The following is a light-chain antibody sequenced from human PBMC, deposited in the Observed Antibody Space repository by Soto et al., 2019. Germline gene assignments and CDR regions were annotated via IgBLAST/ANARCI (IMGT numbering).Light chain of an antibody. CDR3: QQSFSPPFT. Sequence: DIQMTQSPSSLSASIGDRVTITCRASRSISGYLNWYQQKPGKAPDLLIFAASSLQSGAPSRFSGSGSGTAFTLTISRLQPEDSATYYCQQSFSPPFTFVQGTKLEIK. CDR1: RSISGY. J-gene: IGKJ2*01. V-gene: IGKV1-39*01. CDR2: AAS.